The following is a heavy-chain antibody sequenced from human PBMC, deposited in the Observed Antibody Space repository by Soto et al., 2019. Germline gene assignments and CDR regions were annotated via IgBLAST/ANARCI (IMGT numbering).Heavy chain of an antibody. V-gene: IGHV4-31*03. CDR3: VGGLTSIYNYFHS. CDR1: GESISRATHY. Sequence: SETLSLTCTVSGESISRATHYWNWIRQHPGKGLEWIGYVSFSGNSYYSPSLKSRVFMSVDTSNNLFSLKLSSVTAADTAIYFCVGGLTSIYNYFHSWRQATQVTAAS. D-gene: IGHD2-8*01. CDR2: VSFSGNS. J-gene: IGHJ4*02.